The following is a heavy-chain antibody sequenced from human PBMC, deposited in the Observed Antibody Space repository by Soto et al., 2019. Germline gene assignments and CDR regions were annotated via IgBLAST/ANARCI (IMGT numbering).Heavy chain of an antibody. D-gene: IGHD1-26*01. J-gene: IGHJ4*02. CDR1: GDSISSSDSY. V-gene: IGHV4-30-4*01. Sequence: PSETLSLTCSVSGDSISSSDSYWSLIRQAPGKGLEWIGYIYYSGSTYYNPSLKSRVIMSVDTSKNRVSLNLLSVTAADTAVYYCARGLIALGGTVSHWGRGTLVTVSS. CDR3: ARGLIALGGTVSH. CDR2: IYYSGST.